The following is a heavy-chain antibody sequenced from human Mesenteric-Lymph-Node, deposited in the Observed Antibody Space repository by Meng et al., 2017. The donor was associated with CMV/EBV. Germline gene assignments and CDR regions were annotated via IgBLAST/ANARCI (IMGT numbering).Heavy chain of an antibody. V-gene: IGHV3-48*03. J-gene: IGHJ4*02. CDR3: ARDYSSSRGGFDY. CDR1: GFTFSSYE. D-gene: IGHD6-13*01. CDR2: ISSSGSTI. Sequence: GGSLRLSCAASGFTFSSYEMNWVRQAPGQGLEWVSYISSSGSTIYYADSVKGRFTISRDNAKNSLYLQMNSLRAEDTAVYYCARDYSSSRGGFDYWGQGTLVTVSS.